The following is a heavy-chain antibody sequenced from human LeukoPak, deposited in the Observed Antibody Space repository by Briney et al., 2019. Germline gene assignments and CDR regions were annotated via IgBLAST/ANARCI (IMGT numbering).Heavy chain of an antibody. CDR1: GGTFSSYA. D-gene: IGHD5-12*01. CDR2: IIPIFGTA. CDR3: ARDTSSGYDFPYFDY. J-gene: IGHJ4*02. V-gene: IGHV1-69*13. Sequence: SVKVSCKASGGTFSSYASSWVRQAPGQGLDWMGGIIPIFGTANYAQKFQGRVTITADESTSTAYMELSSLRSEDTAVYYCARDTSSGYDFPYFDYWGQGTLVTVSS.